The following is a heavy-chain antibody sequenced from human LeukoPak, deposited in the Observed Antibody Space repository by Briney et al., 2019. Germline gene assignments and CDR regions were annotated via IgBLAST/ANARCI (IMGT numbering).Heavy chain of an antibody. CDR2: ISGNGRDT. V-gene: IGHV3-23*01. J-gene: IGHJ6*02. Sequence: GGSLRLSCAASGFTFSSHAMYWVRQAPGKGLEWVSAISGNGRDTYYADSVKGRFTISRDNSKNTLYLQMNSLRAEDTAVYYCAKWGISLVRGSMDVWGQGTTVTVSS. CDR3: AKWGISLVRGSMDV. CDR1: GFTFSSHA. D-gene: IGHD3-10*01.